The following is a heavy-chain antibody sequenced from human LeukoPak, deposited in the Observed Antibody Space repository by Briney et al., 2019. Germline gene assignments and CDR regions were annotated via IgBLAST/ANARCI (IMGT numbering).Heavy chain of an antibody. CDR3: AKDERNWNYNLASQTYD. V-gene: IGHV3-23*01. CDR2: ISGSGVST. CDR1: GFTFSHYT. Sequence: GGSLRLSCAASGFTFSHYTMNWVRQAPGKGLEWVSAISGSGVSTYYADSVKGRFTVSRDNSKSTLYLQMSSLRAEDTAVYYCAKDERNWNYNLASQTYDWGQGTLVTVSS. J-gene: IGHJ4*02. D-gene: IGHD1-7*01.